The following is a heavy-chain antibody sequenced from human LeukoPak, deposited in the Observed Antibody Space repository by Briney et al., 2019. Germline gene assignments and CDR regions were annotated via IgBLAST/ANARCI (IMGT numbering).Heavy chain of an antibody. J-gene: IGHJ1*01. D-gene: IGHD6-19*01. CDR3: AKDMGQWLVRGAEYFHH. V-gene: IGHV3-23*01. CDR1: GFTFSTFA. Sequence: GGSLRLSCAASGFTFSTFAMIWVRQPPGKGLEWVSAISGSGGSIYYADSVKGRSTISRDNSKNTLYLQMNSLRAEDTAVYYCAKDMGQWLVRGAEYFHHWGQGTLVTVSS. CDR2: ISGSGGSI.